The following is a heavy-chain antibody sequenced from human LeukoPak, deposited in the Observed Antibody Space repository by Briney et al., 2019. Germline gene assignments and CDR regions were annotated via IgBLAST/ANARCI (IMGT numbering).Heavy chain of an antibody. D-gene: IGHD6-6*01. CDR1: GGSISDYY. J-gene: IGHJ5*02. V-gene: IGHV4-59*08. Sequence: SETLSLTCTVSGGSISDYYWSWIRQSPGKGLEWIGYIYYSGSTNSNPSLKSRVTISVDTSKHQSSLRLSYVTPADTAVYYCARRGGGSSTDWFDPWGQGTLVTVSS. CDR2: IYYSGST. CDR3: ARRGGGSSTDWFDP.